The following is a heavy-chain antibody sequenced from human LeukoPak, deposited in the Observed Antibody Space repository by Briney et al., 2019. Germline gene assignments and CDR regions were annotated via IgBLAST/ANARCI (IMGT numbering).Heavy chain of an antibody. J-gene: IGHJ6*03. CDR1: GDSISSGAYS. V-gene: IGHV4-30-4*07. CDR3: ARARRDNHYFYYIMDV. D-gene: IGHD2-21*01. CDR2: IYYSGST. Sequence: SETLSLNCVVSGDSISSGAYSWAWIRQPPGKGLDWIGHIYYSGSTFYNPSLKSRVTIFEDTAKNQVSLQLSSVTAADTAVYYCARARRDNHYFYYIMDVWGKGTTVTVSS.